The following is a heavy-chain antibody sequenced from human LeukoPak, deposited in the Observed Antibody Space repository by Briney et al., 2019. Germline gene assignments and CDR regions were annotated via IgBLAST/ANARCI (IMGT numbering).Heavy chain of an antibody. V-gene: IGHV3-48*03. CDR1: GFTFSSYE. Sequence: GGSLRLSCAASGFTFSSYEMNWVRQAPGKGLEWVSYISSGGSTIYYADSVKGRFTISRDNAKNSLYLQMNSLRAEDTALYYCARDVGYCSGGSCYFWNYWGQGTLVTVSS. CDR2: ISSGGSTI. J-gene: IGHJ4*02. CDR3: ARDVGYCSGGSCYFWNY. D-gene: IGHD2-15*01.